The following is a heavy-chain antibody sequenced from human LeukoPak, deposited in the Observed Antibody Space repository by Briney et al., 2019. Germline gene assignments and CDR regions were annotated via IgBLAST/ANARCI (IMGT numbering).Heavy chain of an antibody. V-gene: IGHV1-58*02. J-gene: IGHJ4*02. CDR1: GFTFTSSA. D-gene: IGHD3-10*01. CDR3: ARAADYGSGSYGFDY. CDR2: IVVGSGNT. Sequence: ASVKVSCKASGFTFTSSAMQWVRQARGQRLEWIGWIVVGSGNTNYAQKFQERVTITRDMSTSTAYMELSSLRSEDTAVYYCARAADYGSGSYGFDYWGQGTLVTVSS.